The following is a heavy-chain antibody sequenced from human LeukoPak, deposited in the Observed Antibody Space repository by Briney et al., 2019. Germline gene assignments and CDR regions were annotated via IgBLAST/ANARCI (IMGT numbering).Heavy chain of an antibody. J-gene: IGHJ4*02. Sequence: GGSLRLSCAASGFTFSSYSMNWVRQAPGKGLQWVSSISGTGSYIYYADSVKGRFTISRDNAKNSLYLQMNSLRAEDTAVYYCARGDRRIAIFGGLKPPDYWGQGTLVTVSS. CDR1: GFTFSSYS. CDR3: ARGDRRIAIFGGLKPPDY. CDR2: ISGTGSYI. V-gene: IGHV3-21*01. D-gene: IGHD3-3*01.